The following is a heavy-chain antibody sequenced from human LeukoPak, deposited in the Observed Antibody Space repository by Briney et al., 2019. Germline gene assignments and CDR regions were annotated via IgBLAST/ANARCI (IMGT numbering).Heavy chain of an antibody. Sequence: SETLSLTCTVSGGSISSYYWSWIRQPPGKGLEWIGYIYYSGSTNYNPSLKSRVTISVDTSKNQFSLKLSSVTAADTAVYYCARDRGYSYGWEWFDPWGQGTLVTVSS. V-gene: IGHV4-59*01. CDR2: IYYSGST. J-gene: IGHJ5*02. D-gene: IGHD5-18*01. CDR1: GGSISSYY. CDR3: ARDRGYSYGWEWFDP.